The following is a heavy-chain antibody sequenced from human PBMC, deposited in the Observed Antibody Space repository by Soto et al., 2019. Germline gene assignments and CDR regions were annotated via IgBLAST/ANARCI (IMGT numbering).Heavy chain of an antibody. CDR2: IIPIFGTA. J-gene: IGHJ1*01. V-gene: IGHV1-69*13. CDR1: GGTFSSYA. CDR3: ARDPYDDSSGYPLSQH. D-gene: IGHD3-22*01. Sequence: SVKVSCKASGGTFSSYAISWVRQAPGQGLEWMGGIIPIFGTANYAQKFQGRVTITADESTSTACMELSSLRSEDTAVYYCARDPYDDSSGYPLSQHWGQGTLVTVSS.